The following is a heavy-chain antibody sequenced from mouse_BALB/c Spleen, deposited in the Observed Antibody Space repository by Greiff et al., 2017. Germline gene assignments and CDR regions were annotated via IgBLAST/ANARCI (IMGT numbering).Heavy chain of an antibody. CDR1: GFTFSSFG. Sequence: EVKLVESGGGLVQPGGSRKLSCAASGFTFSSFGMHWVRQAPEKGLEWVAYISSGSSTIYYADTVKGRFTISRDNPKNTLFLQMTSLRSEDTAMYYCARLGITPGDYWGQGTTLTVSS. J-gene: IGHJ2*01. CDR2: ISSGSSTI. V-gene: IGHV5-17*02. CDR3: ARLGITPGDY. D-gene: IGHD1-2*01.